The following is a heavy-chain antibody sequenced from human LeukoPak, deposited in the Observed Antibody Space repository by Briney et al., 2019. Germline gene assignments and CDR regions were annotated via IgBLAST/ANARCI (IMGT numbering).Heavy chain of an antibody. J-gene: IGHJ6*02. CDR1: GFTFSSYS. D-gene: IGHD2-2*01. CDR2: ISSSSSYI. CDR3: AREETFYCSSTSCLGMDV. Sequence: GGSLRLTCAASGFTFSSYSMNWVRQAPGKGLEWVSSISSSSSYIYYADSVKGRFTISRDNAKNSLYLQMNSLRAEDTAVYYCAREETFYCSSTSCLGMDVWGQGTTVTVSS. V-gene: IGHV3-21*01.